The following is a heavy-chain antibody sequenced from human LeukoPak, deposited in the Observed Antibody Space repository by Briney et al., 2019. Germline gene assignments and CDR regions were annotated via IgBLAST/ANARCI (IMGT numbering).Heavy chain of an antibody. CDR3: ARDLDTSGYYSYFDP. CDR2: INHSGST. D-gene: IGHD3-22*01. J-gene: IGHJ5*02. V-gene: IGHV4-39*07. Sequence: SETLSLTCTVSGGSISSSSYYWGWIRQPPGKGLEWIGEINHSGSTNYNPSLKSRVTISVDTSKNQFSLKLSSVTAADTAVYYCARDLDTSGYYSYFDPWGQGTLVTVSS. CDR1: GGSISSSSYY.